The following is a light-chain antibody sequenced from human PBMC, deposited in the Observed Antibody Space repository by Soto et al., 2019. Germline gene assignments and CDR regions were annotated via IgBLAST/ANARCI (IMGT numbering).Light chain of an antibody. CDR1: QTVFYSSNNKNS. CDR2: WAS. Sequence: DIVMTQSPDSLAVSLGERATINCKSSQTVFYSSNNKNSLAWYQQKPGQPPKLLIYWASTREFGVPDRFSGSGSGTDFTLTISSLQAEDVALYYCQQYFTTPYTFGQWTKLEI. V-gene: IGKV4-1*01. J-gene: IGKJ2*01. CDR3: QQYFTTPYT.